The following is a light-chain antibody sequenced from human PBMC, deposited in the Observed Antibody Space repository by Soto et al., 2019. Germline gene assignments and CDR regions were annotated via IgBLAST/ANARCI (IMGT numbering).Light chain of an antibody. CDR3: QQYNNWPPWT. Sequence: QLTQSPSSLSASVGDRVTITCRASQDISRYLAWYQQRAGKAPKLLIYGASTLQSGVPSRFSGSGSGTEFTLTISSLQPEDFAVYYCQQYNNWPPWTFGQGTKVEIK. J-gene: IGKJ1*01. CDR1: QDISRY. V-gene: IGKV1-9*01. CDR2: GAS.